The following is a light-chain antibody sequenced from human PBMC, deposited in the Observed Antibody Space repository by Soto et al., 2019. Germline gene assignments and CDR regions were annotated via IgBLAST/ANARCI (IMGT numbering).Light chain of an antibody. CDR3: CSYTSTSTYV. V-gene: IGLV2-14*03. J-gene: IGLJ1*01. CDR1: NNEVGGAYNY. CDR2: DVN. Sequence: QPSPLSGSPGQSISISCTGNNNEVGGAYNYVSWYQHHPDKAPKLVIFDVNNRPSGVSNRFSGSKSGNTASLTISGLQAEDEADYYCCSYTSTSTYVFGTGTKVTVL.